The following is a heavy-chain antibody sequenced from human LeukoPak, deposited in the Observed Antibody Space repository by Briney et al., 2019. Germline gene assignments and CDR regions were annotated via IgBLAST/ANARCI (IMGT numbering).Heavy chain of an antibody. CDR1: GDSISSNGYY. CDR3: ARRQRSDGYNHAFDI. V-gene: IGHV4-39*01. D-gene: IGHD5-24*01. CDR2: IIYSGTT. Sequence: SETLSLTCTVSGDSISSNGYYWGWIRQPPGKGLEWIGSIIYSGTTYYNPSLKSRVTMSVDTSKNEFSLKMTSVTAADTAVYYCARRQRSDGYNHAFDIWGQGTMVAVFS. J-gene: IGHJ3*02.